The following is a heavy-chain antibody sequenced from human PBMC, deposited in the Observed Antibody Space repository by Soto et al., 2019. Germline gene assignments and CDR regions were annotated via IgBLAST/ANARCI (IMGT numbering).Heavy chain of an antibody. J-gene: IGHJ4*02. CDR2: IWSDGTNK. CDR1: GFTFSSYG. D-gene: IGHD2-15*01. Sequence: GGSLRLSCAASGFTFSSYGMHWVRQAPGKVLEWVAVIWSDGTNKYYADSVKGRFTISRDNSKNTLYVQMDSLRAEDTAVYYCARGLTRYCGGGSCFLPGIDYWGQGTLVTVSS. V-gene: IGHV3-33*01. CDR3: ARGLTRYCGGGSCFLPGIDY.